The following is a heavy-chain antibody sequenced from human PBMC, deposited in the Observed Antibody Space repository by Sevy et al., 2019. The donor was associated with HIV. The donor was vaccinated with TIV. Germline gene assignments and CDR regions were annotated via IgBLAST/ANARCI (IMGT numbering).Heavy chain of an antibody. D-gene: IGHD3-22*01. CDR3: GRDREMGNYYDSSGSIDY. CDR2: ISYDGSNK. CDR1: GFTFSSYP. J-gene: IGHJ4*02. V-gene: IGHV3-30*04. Sequence: SLKISCAASGFTFSSYPMHWVRQAPGKGLEWVAVISYDGSNKYYADSVKGRLTISRDNSKNTLYVQMNSLRAEDTAVFYCGRDREMGNYYDSSGSIDYWGQGTLVTVSS.